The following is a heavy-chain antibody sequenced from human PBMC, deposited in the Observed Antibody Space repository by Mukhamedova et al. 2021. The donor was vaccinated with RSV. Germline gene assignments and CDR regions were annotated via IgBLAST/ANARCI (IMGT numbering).Heavy chain of an antibody. Sequence: PGKGLEWIGNIFNSGKTYFNPSLKSRVTMSVDTSKNQISLKLTSVTDADTAVYYCARDFRVTQSRYSTSPFDPWGQGILVTVSS. CDR3: ARDFRVTQSRYSTSPFDP. D-gene: IGHD4-23*01. CDR2: IFNSGKT. V-gene: IGHV4-28*03. J-gene: IGHJ5*02.